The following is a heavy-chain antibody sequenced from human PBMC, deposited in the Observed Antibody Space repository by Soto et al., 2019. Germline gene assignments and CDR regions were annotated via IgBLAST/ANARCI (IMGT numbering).Heavy chain of an antibody. D-gene: IGHD3-22*01. Sequence: ASVKVSCKXSGYTFTSYGISWVRQAPGQGLEWMGWISAYNGNTNYAQKLQGRVTMTTDTSTSTAYMELRSLRSDDTAVYYCARDAIYYYDSSGLDIWGQGTMVTVSS. CDR2: ISAYNGNT. CDR1: GYTFTSYG. CDR3: ARDAIYYYDSSGLDI. V-gene: IGHV1-18*04. J-gene: IGHJ3*02.